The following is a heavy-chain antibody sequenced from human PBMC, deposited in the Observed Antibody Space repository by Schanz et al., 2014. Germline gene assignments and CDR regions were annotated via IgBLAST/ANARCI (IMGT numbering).Heavy chain of an antibody. J-gene: IGHJ1*01. CDR3: AKESEIVVVVGTSMSGDFHH. V-gene: IGHV3-33*06. CDR1: GFTFHTYD. D-gene: IGHD2-15*01. CDR2: IWYDGSNK. Sequence: VHLEESGGGVVQPGRSLRLSCAASGFTFHTYDMHWVRQAPGKGLEWVAIIWYDGSNKYYADSVKGRFTISRDNSKNTLYLQVNSLRAEDTAIYFCAKESEIVVVVGTSMSGDFHHWGQGTLVTVSS.